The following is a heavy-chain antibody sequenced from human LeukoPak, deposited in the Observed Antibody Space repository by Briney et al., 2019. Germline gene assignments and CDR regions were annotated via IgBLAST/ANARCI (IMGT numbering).Heavy chain of an antibody. CDR1: GYTFTDYY. D-gene: IGHD5-12*01. V-gene: IGHV1-2*02. Sequence: ASVKVSCKASGYTFTDYYIHWVRQAPGQGLEWMGWINPADGGTKFAQNFQVRVTMTSDTSISTAYMELSSLRSDDTAVYYCAREKIGSGYDQDLDYWGQGTMVTVSS. CDR2: INPADGGT. CDR3: AREKIGSGYDQDLDY. J-gene: IGHJ4*02.